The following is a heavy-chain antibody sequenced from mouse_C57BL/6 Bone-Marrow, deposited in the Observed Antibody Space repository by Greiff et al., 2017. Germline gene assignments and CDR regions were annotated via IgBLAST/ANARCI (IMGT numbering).Heavy chain of an antibody. V-gene: IGHV1-15*01. Sequence: QVQLQQSGAELVRPGASVTLSCKASGYTFTDYEMHWVKQTPVHGLEWIGAIDPETGGTAYNQKFKGQAILTADKSSSTAYMGLRRLTSEDSAVYYCTYFDYWGQGTTLAV. J-gene: IGHJ2*01. CDR2: IDPETGGT. CDR3: TYFDY. CDR1: GYTFTDYE.